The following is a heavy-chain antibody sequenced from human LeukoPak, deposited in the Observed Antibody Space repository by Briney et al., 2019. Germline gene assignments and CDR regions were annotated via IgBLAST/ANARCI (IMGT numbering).Heavy chain of an antibody. CDR2: ISNDGSKK. D-gene: IGHD3-16*01. Sequence: GGSLRLSCAASGFTFSSYGMHWVRQAPGKGLEWVAVISNDGSKKYYADSVRGRFTISRDNSKNTLYLQMNSLRADDTAVYYCANWGRFDPWGQGTLVTVSS. CDR3: ANWGRFDP. V-gene: IGHV3-30*18. CDR1: GFTFSSYG. J-gene: IGHJ5*02.